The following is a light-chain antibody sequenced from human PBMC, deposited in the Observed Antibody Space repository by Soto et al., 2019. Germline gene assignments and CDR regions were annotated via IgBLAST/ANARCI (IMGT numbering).Light chain of an antibody. Sequence: QSALTQPASVSGSPGQSITISCSGTSNDIGGYNYVSWYQHHPGKAPKLMIFEVTNWPSGVSNRFSGSKSGNTASLTISGLQTEDEADYYCSSYTSSTTVVFGGRTQLTVL. J-gene: IGLJ2*01. V-gene: IGLV2-14*01. CDR2: EVT. CDR3: SSYTSSTTVV. CDR1: SNDIGGYNY.